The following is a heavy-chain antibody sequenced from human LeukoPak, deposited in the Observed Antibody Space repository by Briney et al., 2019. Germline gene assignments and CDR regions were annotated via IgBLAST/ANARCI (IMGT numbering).Heavy chain of an antibody. J-gene: IGHJ3*02. CDR3: ARDLGYNYGYVGAFDI. CDR1: GFSVSSNY. Sequence: GGSLRLSCAASGFSVSSNYMSWVRQAPGKGLEWVSVIYSGGSTYYADSVKGRFTISRDNSKNMLYLQMNTLRAEDTAVYYCARDLGYNYGYVGAFDIWGQGTLVTVSS. D-gene: IGHD5-18*01. V-gene: IGHV3-66*01. CDR2: IYSGGST.